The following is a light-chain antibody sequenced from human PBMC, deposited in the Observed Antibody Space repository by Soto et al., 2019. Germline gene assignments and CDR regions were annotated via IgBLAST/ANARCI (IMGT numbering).Light chain of an antibody. CDR2: GAS. CDR1: QSVSSSY. Sequence: EIVLTQSPGTLSLSPGERATLSCRASQSVSSSYLAWYQHKPGQAPRFLIYGASGRATGIPDRFSGSGSGTDFTLTISRLEPEDFAVYYCQQYGSSPPVTFGQGTRLEI. V-gene: IGKV3-20*01. J-gene: IGKJ5*01. CDR3: QQYGSSPPVT.